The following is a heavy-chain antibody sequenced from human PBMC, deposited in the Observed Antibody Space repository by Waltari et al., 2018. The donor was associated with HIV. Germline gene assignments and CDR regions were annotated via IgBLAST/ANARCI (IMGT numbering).Heavy chain of an antibody. CDR2: ISSSSSYI. CDR3: ARDRALSTTAGFDY. D-gene: IGHD4-17*01. Sequence: EVQLVESGGGLVKPGGSLRLSCAASGVTFSSYSMNWVRQAAGKGLEWVSSISSSSSYIYYADSVKGRFTISRDNAKNSLYLQMNSLRAEDTAVYYCARDRALSTTAGFDYWGQGTLVTVSS. V-gene: IGHV3-21*01. J-gene: IGHJ4*02. CDR1: GVTFSSYS.